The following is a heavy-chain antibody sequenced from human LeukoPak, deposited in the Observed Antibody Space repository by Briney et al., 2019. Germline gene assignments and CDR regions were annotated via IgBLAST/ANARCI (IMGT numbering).Heavy chain of an antibody. Sequence: SETLSLTCTVSGGSISSYYWSWIRQPPGKGLEWIGYIYTSGSTNYNPSLKSRVTISVDTSKNQFSLKLSSVTAADTAVYYCARHDFYADPSVYAFDFWGQGTMVTVSS. CDR2: IYTSGST. J-gene: IGHJ3*01. CDR3: ARHDFYADPSVYAFDF. D-gene: IGHD3-3*01. CDR1: GGSISSYY. V-gene: IGHV4-4*09.